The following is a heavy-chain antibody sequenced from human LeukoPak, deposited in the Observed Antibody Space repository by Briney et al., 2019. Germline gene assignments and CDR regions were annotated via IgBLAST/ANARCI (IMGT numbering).Heavy chain of an antibody. CDR1: GYTLTELS. V-gene: IGHV1-69*13. Sequence: SVKVSCKVSGYTLTELSMHWVRQAPGQGLEWMGGIIPIFGTANYAQKFQGRVTITADESTSTAYMELSSLRSEDTAVYYCARSFYPLTTVRPPEYWGQGTLVTVSS. CDR2: IIPIFGTA. CDR3: ARSFYPLTTVRPPEY. J-gene: IGHJ4*02. D-gene: IGHD4-17*01.